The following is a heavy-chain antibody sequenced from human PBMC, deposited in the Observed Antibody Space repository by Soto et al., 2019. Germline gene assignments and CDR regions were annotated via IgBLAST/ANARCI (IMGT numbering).Heavy chain of an antibody. D-gene: IGHD2-2*02. CDR3: ASSRRPRYTDY. J-gene: IGHJ4*02. CDR1: GFTVSSNY. CDR2: IYSGGST. V-gene: IGHV3-66*01. Sequence: GGSLRLSCAASGFTVSSNYMSWVRQAPGKGLEWVSVIYSGGSTYYADSVKGRFTISRDNSKNTLYLQMNSLRAEDTAVYYCASSRRPRYTDYWGQGTLVTVSS.